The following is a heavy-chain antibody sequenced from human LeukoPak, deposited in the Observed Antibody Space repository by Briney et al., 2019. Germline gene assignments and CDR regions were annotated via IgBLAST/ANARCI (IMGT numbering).Heavy chain of an antibody. J-gene: IGHJ4*02. CDR2: ISGSGGST. V-gene: IGHV3-23*01. D-gene: IGHD3-22*01. CDR1: GFTFSSYA. CDR3: ATDSNRVTMIVVVGY. Sequence: GGSLRLSCAASGFTFSSYAVSWVRQAPGKGLEWVSAISGSGGSTYYADSVKGRFTISRDNSKNTLYPQMNSLKTEDTAVYYCATDSNRVTMIVVVGYWGQGTLVTVSS.